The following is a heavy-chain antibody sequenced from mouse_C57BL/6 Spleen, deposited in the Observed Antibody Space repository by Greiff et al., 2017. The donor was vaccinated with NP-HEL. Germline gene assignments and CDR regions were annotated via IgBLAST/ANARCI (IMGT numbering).Heavy chain of an antibody. J-gene: IGHJ2*01. CDR3: AREVYGSFDY. V-gene: IGHV5-16*01. CDR1: GFTFSDYY. CDR2: INYDGSST. Sequence: EVMLVESEGGLVQPGSSMKLSCTASGFTFSDYYMAWVRQVPEKGLEWVANINYDGSSTYYLDSLKSRFIISRDNAKNILYLQMSSLKSEDTATYYCAREVYGSFDYWGQGTTLTVSS. D-gene: IGHD1-1*01.